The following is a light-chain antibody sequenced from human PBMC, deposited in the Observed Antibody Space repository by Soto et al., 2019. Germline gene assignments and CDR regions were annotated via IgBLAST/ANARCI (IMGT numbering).Light chain of an antibody. CDR3: TSWTTSTTMI. CDR1: SSDIGAYKF. V-gene: IGLV2-14*03. J-gene: IGLJ2*01. CDR2: DVN. Sequence: QSALTQPAFVSGSPGQSITISCTGTSSDIGAYKFVSWYQQHPGKAPKLMLYDVNIRPSGVSNRFSGSKSGNTASLTISGLQAEDEADYYCTSWTTSTTMIFGGGTKLTVL.